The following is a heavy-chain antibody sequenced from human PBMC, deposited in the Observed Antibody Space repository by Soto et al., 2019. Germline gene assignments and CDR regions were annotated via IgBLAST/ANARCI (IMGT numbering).Heavy chain of an antibody. CDR2: IYHSGST. J-gene: IGHJ4*02. V-gene: IGHV4-4*02. CDR3: ARGGSYGSEQPVGDY. Sequence: QVQLQESGPGLVKPSGTLSLTCAVSGGSISSSNWWSWVRQPPGKGLEWIGEIYHSGSTNYNPSLKRRVTISVDKSKNQFSLKLSSVTAADTAVYYCARGGSYGSEQPVGDYWGQGTLVTVSS. CDR1: GGSISSSNW. D-gene: IGHD5-18*01.